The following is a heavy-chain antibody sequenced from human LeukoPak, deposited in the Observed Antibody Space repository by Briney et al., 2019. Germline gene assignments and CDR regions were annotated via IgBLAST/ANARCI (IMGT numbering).Heavy chain of an antibody. Sequence: NPSETLSLTCTVPGYSISSGYYWGWIRQPPGKGLEWIGSIYHSGSTYYNPSLKSRVTISVDTSKNQFSLKLSSVTAADTAVYYCAAQIVGATGVDYWGQGTLVTVSS. CDR1: GYSISSGYY. V-gene: IGHV4-38-2*02. J-gene: IGHJ4*02. CDR3: AAQIVGATGVDY. D-gene: IGHD1-26*01. CDR2: IYHSGST.